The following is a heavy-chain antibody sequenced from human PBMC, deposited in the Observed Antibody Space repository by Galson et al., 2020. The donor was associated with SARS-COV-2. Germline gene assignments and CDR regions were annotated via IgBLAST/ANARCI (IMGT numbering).Heavy chain of an antibody. CDR3: AIPPSNDYVWGSYRTSGYFDY. CDR2: FDPEDGET. D-gene: IGHD3-16*02. Sequence: ASVKVSCKVSGYTLTELSMHWVRQAPGKGLEWMGGFDPEDGETIYAQKFQGRVTMTEDTSTDTAYMELSSLRSEDTAVYYCAIPPSNDYVWGSYRTSGYFDYWGQGTLVTVSS. CDR1: GYTLTELS. J-gene: IGHJ4*02. V-gene: IGHV1-24*01.